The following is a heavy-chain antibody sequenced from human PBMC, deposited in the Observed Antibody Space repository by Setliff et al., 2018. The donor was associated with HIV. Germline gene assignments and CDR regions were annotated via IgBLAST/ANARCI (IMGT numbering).Heavy chain of an antibody. Sequence: PSETLSLTCTVSGGSISSYYWSWIRQPPGKGLEWIGFIYYSGSTNYNPSLKSRVTISVDTSKNQFSLKVNSVTAADTAVYYCARHNPDSSGHDAFDIWGQGTMVTVSS. CDR1: GGSISSYY. J-gene: IGHJ3*02. CDR2: IYYSGST. D-gene: IGHD6-19*01. CDR3: ARHNPDSSGHDAFDI. V-gene: IGHV4-59*08.